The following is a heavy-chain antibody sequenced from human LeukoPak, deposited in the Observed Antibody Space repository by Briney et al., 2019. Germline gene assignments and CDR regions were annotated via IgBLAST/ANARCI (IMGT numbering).Heavy chain of an antibody. V-gene: IGHV3-48*04. CDR1: GFTFSSYS. CDR2: ISTSSSTI. Sequence: GGSLRLSCAASGFTFSSYSMNWVRQAPGKGLEWVSYISTSSSTIYYADSVKGRFTISRDNAKNSLYLQMNSLRAEDTAVYYCATGITAPGTFEYWGQGTLVTVSS. CDR3: ATGITAPGTFEY. D-gene: IGHD6-13*01. J-gene: IGHJ4*02.